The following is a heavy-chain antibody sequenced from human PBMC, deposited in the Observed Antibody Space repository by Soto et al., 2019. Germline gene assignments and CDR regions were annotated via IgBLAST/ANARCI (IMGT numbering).Heavy chain of an antibody. CDR2: IFHGGNT. V-gene: IGHV4-38-2*01. CDR3: ARARWYDAFDV. J-gene: IGHJ3*01. Sequence: SETLSLTCAVSGFFISSGNYWGWIRKPPGRGLEWIGSIFHGGNTYYNPSLKSRVTISVDMSKNQFSLKLNSVTAADTAVYYCARARWYDAFDVWGQGTVVTVSS. CDR1: GFFISSGNY. D-gene: IGHD2-15*01.